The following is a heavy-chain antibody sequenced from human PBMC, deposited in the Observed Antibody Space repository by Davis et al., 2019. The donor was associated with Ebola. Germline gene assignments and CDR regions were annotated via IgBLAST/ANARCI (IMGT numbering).Heavy chain of an antibody. CDR1: GGSFSGYY. J-gene: IGHJ6*02. CDR3: ARINPGRIQLWRRGVEYYGMDV. Sequence: MPSETLSLTCAVSGGSFSGYYWSWIRQPPGKGLEWIGEINHSGSTNYNPSLKSRVTISVDTSKNQFSLKLSSVTAADTAVYYCARINPGRIQLWRRGVEYYGMDVWGQGTTVTVSS. D-gene: IGHD5-18*01. V-gene: IGHV4-34*01. CDR2: INHSGST.